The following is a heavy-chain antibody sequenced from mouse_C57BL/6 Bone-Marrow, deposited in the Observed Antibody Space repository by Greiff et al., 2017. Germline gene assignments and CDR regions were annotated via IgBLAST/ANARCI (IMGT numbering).Heavy chain of an antibody. V-gene: IGHV5-6*01. D-gene: IGHD2-3*01. CDR2: ISSGGSYT. Sequence: EVQLVESGGELVKPGGSLKLSCAASGFTFSSYGMSWVRQTPDKRLEWVATISSGGSYTYYTDSVKGRFTIARDNAKNTLYLQMSSLKSEDTAMYYCARHDGYFWYFDVWGTGTTVTVSS. CDR1: GFTFSSYG. J-gene: IGHJ1*03. CDR3: ARHDGYFWYFDV.